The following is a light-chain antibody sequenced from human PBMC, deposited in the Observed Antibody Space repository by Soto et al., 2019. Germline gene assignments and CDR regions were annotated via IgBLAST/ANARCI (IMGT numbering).Light chain of an antibody. CDR1: QSVSSSY. CDR3: QQYGSSPGT. CDR2: GAS. V-gene: IGKV3-20*01. J-gene: IGKJ1*01. Sequence: EIVLTQSPGTLSLSPGERATLSCRASQSVSSSYLAWYQQKPGQAPRLLIYGASSRATGIPDRVSGSGSGTDFTLTISRLEPEDLAVYYCQQYGSSPGTFSQGTKVEIK.